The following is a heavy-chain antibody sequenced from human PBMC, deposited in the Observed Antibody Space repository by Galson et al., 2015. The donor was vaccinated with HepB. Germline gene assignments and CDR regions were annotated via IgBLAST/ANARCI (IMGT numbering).Heavy chain of an antibody. V-gene: IGHV3-23*01. D-gene: IGHD6-6*01. CDR2: IGGSGSST. CDR1: GFTFSTYG. Sequence: SLRLSCAASGFTFSTYGMSWVRQAPGKGLEWVSAIGGSGSSTYYADSVKGRFTISRDNSKNTLYLQMNSLRAEDTAVYYCAKAGGAARAPYYYGMGVWGQGTTVVVSS. CDR3: AKAGGAARAPYYYGMGV. J-gene: IGHJ6*02.